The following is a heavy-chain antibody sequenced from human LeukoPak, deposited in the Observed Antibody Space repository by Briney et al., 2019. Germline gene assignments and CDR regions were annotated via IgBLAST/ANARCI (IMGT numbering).Heavy chain of an antibody. CDR1: GDFISGSSYY. CDR2: IYYSGTT. CDR3: ARHRTIYYDSSGYWV. D-gene: IGHD3-22*01. Sequence: SETLSLTCTVSGDFISGSSYYWGWIRQPPGKGLEWIGSIYYSGTTYYNPSLKSRVTISVDTSKNQFSLKLSSATAADTAVYYCARHRTIYYDSSGYWVWGQGTLVTVSS. J-gene: IGHJ4*02. V-gene: IGHV4-39*01.